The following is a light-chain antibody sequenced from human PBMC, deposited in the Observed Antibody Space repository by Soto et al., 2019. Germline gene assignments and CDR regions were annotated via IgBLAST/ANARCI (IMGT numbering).Light chain of an antibody. CDR1: QSISTY. J-gene: IGKJ1*01. V-gene: IGKV1-39*01. CDR3: HQNYNLPPWT. CDR2: AAS. Sequence: DIQMTQSPPSLSASVGDTITITCRASQSISTYLDWYQVTPGKAPKVLIYAASTLQAGVPSRFSGSGSGTDFTLTINSLQPEDFATYYCHQNYNLPPWTFGQGNKVEIK.